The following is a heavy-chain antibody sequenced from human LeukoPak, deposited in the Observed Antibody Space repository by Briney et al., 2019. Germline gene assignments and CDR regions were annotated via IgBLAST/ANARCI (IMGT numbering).Heavy chain of an antibody. CDR3: ARGGPRIAARFDY. Sequence: ASVKVSCKASGYTFTSYGISWVRQAPGQRLEWMGWINAGNGNTKYSQKFQGRVTFTRDTSASTAYMELRSLRSDDTAVYYCARGGPRIAARFDYWGQGTLVTVSS. CDR1: GYTFTSYG. D-gene: IGHD6-13*01. J-gene: IGHJ4*02. V-gene: IGHV1-3*01. CDR2: INAGNGNT.